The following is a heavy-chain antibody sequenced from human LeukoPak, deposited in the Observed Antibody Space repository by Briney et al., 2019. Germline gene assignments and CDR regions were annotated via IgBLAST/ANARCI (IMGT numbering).Heavy chain of an antibody. Sequence: PGGSLRLSCAAPGFTFSSYWMSWVRQAPGKGLEWVANIKQDGSEKYYVDSVKGRFTISRDNAKNSLYLQMNSLRAEDTAVYYCARFESAGWYPPTYYGMDVWGQGTTVTVSS. CDR3: ARFESAGWYPPTYYGMDV. V-gene: IGHV3-7*01. J-gene: IGHJ6*02. CDR2: IKQDGSEK. CDR1: GFTFSSYW. D-gene: IGHD6-19*01.